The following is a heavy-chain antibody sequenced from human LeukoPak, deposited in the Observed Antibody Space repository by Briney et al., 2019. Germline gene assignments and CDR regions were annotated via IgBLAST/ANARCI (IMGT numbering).Heavy chain of an antibody. CDR3: AREGIAARTGAFDI. D-gene: IGHD6-6*01. V-gene: IGHV4-34*01. Sequence: SETLSLTCAVYGWSFSGYYWSWIRQPPGKGVDWIGEINHSGSTNYNPSLKSRATISVDTSKNQFSLKLSSVTAADTAVYYCAREGIAARTGAFDIWGQGTMVTVSS. CDR1: GWSFSGYY. J-gene: IGHJ3*02. CDR2: INHSGST.